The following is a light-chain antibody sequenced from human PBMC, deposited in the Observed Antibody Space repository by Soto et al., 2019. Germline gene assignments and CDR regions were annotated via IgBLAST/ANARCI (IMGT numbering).Light chain of an antibody. J-gene: IGKJ1*01. CDR1: QSVSSGY. V-gene: IGKV3-20*01. Sequence: EIVLTQSPGTLSLSPGERATLSCRASQSVSSGYLAWYQQKPGQAPRLLIYGASIRAAGIPDRFSGSGSGTDFTLTISSLQPEDFASYYCQQSYRTPWTFGQGTKVDIK. CDR3: QQSYRTPWT. CDR2: GAS.